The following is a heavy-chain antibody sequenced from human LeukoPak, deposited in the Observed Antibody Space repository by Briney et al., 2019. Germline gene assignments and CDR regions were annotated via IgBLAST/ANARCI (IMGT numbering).Heavy chain of an antibody. CDR2: IKQDGSEK. D-gene: IGHD3-22*01. V-gene: IGHV3-7*03. Sequence: GGSLRLSCAASGFTFSSYWMSWVRQAPGKGLEWVANIKQDGSEKYYVDSVKGRFTISRDNAKNSLYLQMNSLRAEDTALYYCAKANYYDSSGPYYFDYWGQGTLVTVSS. J-gene: IGHJ4*02. CDR1: GFTFSSYW. CDR3: AKANYYDSSGPYYFDY.